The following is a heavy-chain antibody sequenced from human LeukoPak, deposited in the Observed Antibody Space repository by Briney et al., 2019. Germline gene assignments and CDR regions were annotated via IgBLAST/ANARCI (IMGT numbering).Heavy chain of an antibody. CDR2: ISYDGSNK. V-gene: IGHV3-30*03. CDR1: GFTFSSYG. D-gene: IGHD2-2*01. Sequence: GGSLRLFCGASGFTFSSYGMHWVRQAPGKGLEWVAVISYDGSNKYYADSVKGRFTISRDNSKNTLYLQMNSLRAEDTAVYYCASATYCSSTSCFMFDPWGQGTLVTVSS. J-gene: IGHJ5*02. CDR3: ASATYCSSTSCFMFDP.